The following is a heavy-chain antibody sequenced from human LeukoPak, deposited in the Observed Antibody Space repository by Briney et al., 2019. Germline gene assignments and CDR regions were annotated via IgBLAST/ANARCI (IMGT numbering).Heavy chain of an antibody. J-gene: IGHJ4*02. CDR3: AATYDFWSGYYSVHFAY. V-gene: IGHV3-30*02. Sequence: GGSLRLSCAASGFTFSSYGMHWVRQAPGKGLEWVAFIRYDGSNKYYADSVKGRFTISRDNSKNSLYLQMNSLRAEDTAVYYCAATYDFWSGYYSVHFAYWGQGTLVTVSS. D-gene: IGHD3-3*01. CDR2: IRYDGSNK. CDR1: GFTFSSYG.